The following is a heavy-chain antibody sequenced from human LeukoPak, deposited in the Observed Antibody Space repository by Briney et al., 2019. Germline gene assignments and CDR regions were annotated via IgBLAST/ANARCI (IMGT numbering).Heavy chain of an antibody. V-gene: IGHV4-34*01. D-gene: IGHD6-19*01. CDR1: VGYFSGYY. Sequence: MPSETLSLTCAVYVGYFSGYYWSWIRQPPGKRLEWIGEINHSGSTNYNPSLKSRVTISVDTSKNQFSLKLSCVTDADTAVYYCASTGIAVVGRVDYWGQGTLVTVSS. CDR2: INHSGST. CDR3: ASTGIAVVGRVDY. J-gene: IGHJ4*02.